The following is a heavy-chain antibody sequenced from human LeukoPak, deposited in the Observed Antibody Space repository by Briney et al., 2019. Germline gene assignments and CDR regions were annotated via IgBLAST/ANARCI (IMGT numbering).Heavy chain of an antibody. J-gene: IGHJ6*02. CDR3: ARGGARSSSYYYYGMDV. D-gene: IGHD6-13*01. CDR2: IDSRSSTI. CDR1: GFDFSTYS. Sequence: PGGSLRLSCAASGFDFSTYSMHWVRRAPGRGLEWLSYIDSRSSTIYYADSVKGRFTISRDNAKNSLYLQMNSLRAEDTAVFYCARGGARSSSYYYYGMDVWGLGTTVTVSS. V-gene: IGHV3-48*01.